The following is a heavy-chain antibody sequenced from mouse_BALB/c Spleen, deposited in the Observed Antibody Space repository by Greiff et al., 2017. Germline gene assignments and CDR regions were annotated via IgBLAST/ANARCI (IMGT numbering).Heavy chain of an antibody. J-gene: IGHJ4*01. CDR1: GFTFSSFG. D-gene: IGHD4-1*02. Sequence: DVKLVESGGGLVQPGGSRKLSCAASGFTFSSFGMHWVRQAPEKGLEWVAYISSGSSTIYYADTVKGRFTISRDNPKNTLFLQMTSLRSEDTAMYYCAREQLGIWGQGTSVTVSS. V-gene: IGHV5-17*02. CDR2: ISSGSSTI. CDR3: AREQLGI.